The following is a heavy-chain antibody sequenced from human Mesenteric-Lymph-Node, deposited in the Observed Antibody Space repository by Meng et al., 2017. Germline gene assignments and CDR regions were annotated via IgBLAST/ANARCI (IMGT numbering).Heavy chain of an antibody. CDR3: ARAYDYGAAEYFQH. CDR2: IIPIFGTA. D-gene: IGHD4-17*01. Sequence: VHVWRSGAEGKRPGSQVKFSCKASGGTFSRYAISWVRKAPGQGLEWMGGIIPIFGTANYAQKFQGRVTISADESTSTAYMELRSLRSDDTAVYYCARAYDYGAAEYFQHWGQGTLVTVSS. V-gene: IGHV1-69*12. CDR1: GGTFSRYA. J-gene: IGHJ1*01.